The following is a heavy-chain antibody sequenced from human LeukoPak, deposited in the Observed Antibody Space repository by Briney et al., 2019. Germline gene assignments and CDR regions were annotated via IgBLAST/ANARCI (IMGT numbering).Heavy chain of an antibody. CDR3: ARAWDCSSTSCYPFWFDP. D-gene: IGHD2-2*01. V-gene: IGHV1-18*01. CDR2: ISAYNGNT. J-gene: IGHJ5*02. CDR1: GYTFTSYG. Sequence: GASVKVSCKASGYTFTSYGISWVRQASGQGLEWMGWISAYNGNTNYAQKLQGRVTMTTDTSTSTAYMELRSLRSDDTAVYYCARAWDCSSTSCYPFWFDPWGQGNLVNVSP.